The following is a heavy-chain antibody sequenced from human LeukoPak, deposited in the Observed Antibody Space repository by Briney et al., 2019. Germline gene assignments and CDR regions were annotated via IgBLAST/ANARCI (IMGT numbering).Heavy chain of an antibody. CDR1: GGSISSYF. CDR2: IYYTGST. J-gene: IGHJ4*02. V-gene: IGHV4-59*08. Sequence: PETLSLTCTVSGGSISSYFWSWIRQPPGKGLEWIGYIYYTGSTSYNPSLKSRVTISVDTSKNQFSLKLSSVTAADTAVYYCARSALYSSSWYFDYWGQGTLVTVSS. D-gene: IGHD6-13*01. CDR3: ARSALYSSSWYFDY.